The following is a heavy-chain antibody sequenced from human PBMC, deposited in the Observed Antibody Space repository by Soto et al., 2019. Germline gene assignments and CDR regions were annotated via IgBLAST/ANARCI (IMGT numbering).Heavy chain of an antibody. D-gene: IGHD6-6*01. J-gene: IGHJ6*02. CDR2: INPSGGNT. CDR3: ASTYSRSSSYCYGGMDV. V-gene: IGHV1-46*01. CDR1: GYTFTSYY. Sequence: ASVKVSCKASGYTFTSYYMHWVRQAPGQGLEWMGIINPSGGNTSYAQKFQGRVTMTRDTSTSTVYMELSSLRSEDTAVYYCASTYSRSSSYCYGGMDVWGQGTTVTVSS.